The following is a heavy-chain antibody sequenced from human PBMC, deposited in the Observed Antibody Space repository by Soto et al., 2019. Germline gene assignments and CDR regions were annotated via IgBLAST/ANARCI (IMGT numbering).Heavy chain of an antibody. J-gene: IGHJ4*02. CDR3: ATSQKGYNWHHFDH. Sequence: TSETLSLTCAVSGSSISGNYYYWDWLRPSPGKGPEWIGSVFYTGFTSYNSSLGSRVPMSVDTAKCQFSLKLRAVTAADTAVYYCATSQKGYNWHHFDHWGQGALVTFSS. CDR1: GSSISGNYYY. V-gene: IGHV4-39*01. CDR2: VFYTGFT. D-gene: IGHD1-20*01.